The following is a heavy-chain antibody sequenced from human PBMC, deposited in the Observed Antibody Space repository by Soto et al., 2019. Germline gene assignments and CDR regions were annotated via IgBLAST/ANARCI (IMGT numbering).Heavy chain of an antibody. CDR2: IIPIFGTA. V-gene: IGHV1-69*13. Sequence: ASVKVSCKASGGTFSSYAISWVRQAPGQGLEWMGGIIPIFGTANYAQKFQGRVTITADESTSTAYMELSSLRSEDTAVYYCARMSSGHTNWFDPWGQGTLVTVSS. CDR3: ARMSSGHTNWFDP. J-gene: IGHJ5*02. D-gene: IGHD3-22*01. CDR1: GGTFSSYA.